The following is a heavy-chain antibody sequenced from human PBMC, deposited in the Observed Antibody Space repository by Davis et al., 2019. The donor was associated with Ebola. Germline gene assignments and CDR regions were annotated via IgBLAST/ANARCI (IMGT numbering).Heavy chain of an antibody. CDR1: GFTFSSYW. J-gene: IGHJ4*02. CDR3: ARMGTPACSGGSCYPDY. CDR2: IKQDGGEK. V-gene: IGHV3-7*01. D-gene: IGHD2-15*01. Sequence: GESLKISCAASGFTFSSYWMSWVRQAPGKGLEWVANIKQDGGEKYYVDSVKGRFTISRDNAKNSLYLQMNSLRAEDTAVYYCARMGTPACSGGSCYPDYWGQGTLVTVSS.